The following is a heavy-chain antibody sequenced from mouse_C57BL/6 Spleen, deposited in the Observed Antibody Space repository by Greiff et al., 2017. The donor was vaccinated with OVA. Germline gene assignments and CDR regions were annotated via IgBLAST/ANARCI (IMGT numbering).Heavy chain of an antibody. Sequence: VQLKESGAELARPGASVKMSCKASGYTFTSYTMHWVKQRPGQGLEWIGYINPSSGYTKYNQKFKDKATLTADKSSSTAYMQLSSLTSEDSAVYYCARHYYGSSYAFDYWGQGTTLTVSS. CDR1: GYTFTSYT. J-gene: IGHJ2*01. CDR2: INPSSGYT. D-gene: IGHD1-1*01. V-gene: IGHV1-4*01. CDR3: ARHYYGSSYAFDY.